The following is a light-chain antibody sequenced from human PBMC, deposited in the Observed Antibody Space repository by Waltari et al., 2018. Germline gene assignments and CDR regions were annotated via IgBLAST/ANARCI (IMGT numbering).Light chain of an antibody. V-gene: IGLV2-14*01. CDR2: EVS. CDR1: SSDVGGYKY. CDR3: SSYTSSSPVV. Sequence: QSALTQPASVSGSPGQSITISCTGTSSDVGGYKYAPWYQQNPGKAPKLMIYEVSNRPSGVSNRFSGSKSGNTASLTISGLQAEDEADYYCSSYTSSSPVVFGGGTKLTVL. J-gene: IGLJ2*01.